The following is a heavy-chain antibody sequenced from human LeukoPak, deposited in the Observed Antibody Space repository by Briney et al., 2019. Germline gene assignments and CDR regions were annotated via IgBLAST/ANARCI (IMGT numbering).Heavy chain of an antibody. CDR2: IKQDGSEK. Sequence: PGGSLRLSCAASGFTFSSYWMAWVRQAPGKGLKWVASIKQDGSEKYYVDSVKGRFTISKDNSKNSLYLQMSSLRAEDTAMYYCAREDRSCYYYWGQGTLVTVSS. J-gene: IGHJ4*02. V-gene: IGHV3-7*03. D-gene: IGHD2-15*01. CDR1: GFTFSSYW. CDR3: AREDRSCYYY.